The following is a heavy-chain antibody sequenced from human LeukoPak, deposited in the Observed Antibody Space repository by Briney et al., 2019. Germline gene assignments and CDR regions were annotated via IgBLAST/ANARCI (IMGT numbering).Heavy chain of an antibody. CDR1: GFTFSSYG. D-gene: IGHD3-3*01. J-gene: IGHJ4*02. Sequence: GGSLRLSCAASGFTFSSYGMHWVRQAPGKGLEWVAVISYDGSNKYYADSVKGRFTISRDNSKNTLYLQMNSLRAEDTAVYYCAKVKLQVTGSGYFDYWGQGTLVTVSP. CDR3: AKVKLQVTGSGYFDY. CDR2: ISYDGSNK. V-gene: IGHV3-30*18.